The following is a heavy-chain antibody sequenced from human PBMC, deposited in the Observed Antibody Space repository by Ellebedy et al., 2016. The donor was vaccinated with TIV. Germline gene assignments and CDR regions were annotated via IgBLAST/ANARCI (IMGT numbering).Heavy chain of an antibody. CDR3: ARGGWHTDTAMVT. J-gene: IGHJ4*02. CDR2: IYYSGST. V-gene: IGHV4-4*07. Sequence: SETLSLXXTVSGGSISSYYWSWIRQPAGKGLEWIGSIYYSGSTYYNPSLKSRVTISVDTSKNQFSLKLSSVTAADTAVYYCARGGWHTDTAMVTWGQGTLVTVSS. D-gene: IGHD5-18*01. CDR1: GGSISSYY.